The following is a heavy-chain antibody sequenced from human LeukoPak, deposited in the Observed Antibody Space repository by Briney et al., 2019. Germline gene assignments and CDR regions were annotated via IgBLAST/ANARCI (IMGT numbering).Heavy chain of an antibody. V-gene: IGHV5-51*01. CDR1: GYSFTTYW. CDR2: IFPGDSDT. J-gene: IGHJ4*02. CDR3: ARRLTYDSRAYYCLDY. Sequence: GESLRISCKGSGYSFTTYWIAWVRQMPGKGPEWMGIIFPGDSDTRYSPSFQGQVTISADKSISTAYLQWSSLKASDTAMYYCARRLTYDSRAYYCLDYWGQGTLVTVSS. D-gene: IGHD3-22*01.